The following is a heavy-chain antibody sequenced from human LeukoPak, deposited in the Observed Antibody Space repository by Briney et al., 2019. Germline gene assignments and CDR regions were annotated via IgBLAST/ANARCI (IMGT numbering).Heavy chain of an antibody. Sequence: PGGSLRLSCAASGFTFSSYSMNWVRQAPGKGLEWVSSISSSSYIYYADSVKGRFTISRDNAKNSLYLQMNSLRAEDTAVYYCARDPVGVTPGYWGQGTLVTVSS. J-gene: IGHJ4*02. CDR1: GFTFSSYS. V-gene: IGHV3-21*01. CDR3: ARDPVGVTPGY. D-gene: IGHD3-10*01. CDR2: ISSSSYI.